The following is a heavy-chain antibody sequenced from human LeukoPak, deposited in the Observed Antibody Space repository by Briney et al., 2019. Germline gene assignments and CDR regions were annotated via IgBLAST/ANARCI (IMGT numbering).Heavy chain of an antibody. J-gene: IGHJ3*02. CDR2: ITAGNGNT. Sequence: GASVKVSCKASGYNFMNYGIGWVRQAPGQGLEWMGWITAGNGNTNYAQKVQGRVTITTDTSTSTAYMELRSLRSDDTAVYFCARDSARGYSYGYNAFDIWGQGTMVTVSS. CDR3: ARDSARGYSYGYNAFDI. V-gene: IGHV1-18*01. D-gene: IGHD5-18*01. CDR1: GYNFMNYG.